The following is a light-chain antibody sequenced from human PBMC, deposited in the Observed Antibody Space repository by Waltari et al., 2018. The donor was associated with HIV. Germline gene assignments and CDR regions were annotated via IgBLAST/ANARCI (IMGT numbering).Light chain of an antibody. CDR3: QSADSSGIYEI. CDR1: ALPKQY. J-gene: IGLJ2*01. CDR2: KDT. V-gene: IGLV3-25*03. Sequence: SYELTQPPSMSVSPGQTARITCSGDALPKQYAYWYQQKPGQAPVLIIYKDTERPSGIPERVSGSNSGTIATLTISGVQAEDEAAYYCQSADSSGIYEIFGGGTKVIVL.